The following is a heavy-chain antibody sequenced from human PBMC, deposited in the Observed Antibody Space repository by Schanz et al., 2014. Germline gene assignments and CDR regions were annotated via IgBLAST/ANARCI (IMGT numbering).Heavy chain of an antibody. Sequence: QVQLQESGPGLAKPSETLSLTCTVSGGSISHYYWNWIRQVPGKGLEWIGRIFTSGSTDYNPSLKSRVTMSVDTSKNQFSLKLSSVTAADTAVYYCARDLEGFDYWGQGTLVTVSS. V-gene: IGHV4-4*07. CDR3: ARDLEGFDY. CDR1: GGSISHYY. CDR2: IFTSGST. D-gene: IGHD1-1*01. J-gene: IGHJ4*02.